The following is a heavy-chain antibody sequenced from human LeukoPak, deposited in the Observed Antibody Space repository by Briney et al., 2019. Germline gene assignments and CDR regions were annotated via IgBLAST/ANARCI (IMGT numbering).Heavy chain of an antibody. CDR2: IYHSGGT. Sequence: SETLSLTCTVSGYSISSGYYWGWIRQPPGKGLEWIGSIYHSGGTYYNPSLESRVTISVDTSKNQFSLKLSSVTAADTAVYYCARTSSSGLVGGYYFDYWGQGTLVTVSS. CDR1: GYSISSGYY. CDR3: ARTSSSGLVGGYYFDY. J-gene: IGHJ4*02. D-gene: IGHD6-19*01. V-gene: IGHV4-38-2*02.